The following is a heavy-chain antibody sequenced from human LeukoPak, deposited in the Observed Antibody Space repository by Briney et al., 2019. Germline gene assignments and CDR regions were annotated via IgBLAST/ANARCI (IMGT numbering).Heavy chain of an antibody. CDR3: ARDLKWELHQGKWGSFDY. CDR2: ISYDGSNK. CDR1: GFTFSSYA. V-gene: IGHV3-30-3*01. Sequence: GGSLRLSCAASGFTFSSYAMHWVRQAPGKGLEWVAVISYDGSNKYYADSVKGRFTISRDNSKNTLYLQMNSLRAEDTAVYYCARDLKWELHQGKWGSFDYWGQGTLVTVSS. J-gene: IGHJ4*02. D-gene: IGHD1-26*01.